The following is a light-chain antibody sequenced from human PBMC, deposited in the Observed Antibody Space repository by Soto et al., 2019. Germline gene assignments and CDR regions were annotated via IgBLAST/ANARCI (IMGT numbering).Light chain of an antibody. CDR2: DVS. V-gene: IGKV1-5*01. J-gene: IGKJ1*01. CDR1: QSISGW. CDR3: QQLKSGTWT. Sequence: DIQMTQSPSTXSASVGDRVTITCRASQSISGWLAWYQQKPGKAPKLLLYDVSSLESGVPSRFSGSGSGTEFILTINGLQPDDFATYFCQQLKSGTWTFLQGTKVDIK.